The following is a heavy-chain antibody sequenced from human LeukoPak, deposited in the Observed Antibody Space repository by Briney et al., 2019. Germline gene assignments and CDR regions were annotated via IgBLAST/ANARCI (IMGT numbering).Heavy chain of an antibody. D-gene: IGHD3-9*01. J-gene: IGHJ4*02. V-gene: IGHV3-23*01. Sequence: GGSLRLSCAASGFTFSSYAMSWVRQAPGRGLEWVSAISGSGGSTYYADSVKGRFTISRDNSKNTLYLQMNSLRAEDTAVYYCAKDRDYDILTGYYRGVDYWGQGTLVTVSS. CDR1: GFTFSSYA. CDR2: ISGSGGST. CDR3: AKDRDYDILTGYYRGVDY.